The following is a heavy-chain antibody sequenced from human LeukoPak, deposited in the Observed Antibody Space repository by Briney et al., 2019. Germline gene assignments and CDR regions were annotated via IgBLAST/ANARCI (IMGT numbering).Heavy chain of an antibody. CDR3: ARGTMGATHFDY. J-gene: IGHJ4*02. CDR2: IYYSGST. Sequence: PSETLSLTCTASGGSISSDYWNWIRQPPGKGLEWIGYIYYSGSTNYNVSLKSRVTISVDTSKKQFSLRLSSVTAADTAVYYCARGTMGATHFDYWGQGTLVTVSS. CDR1: GGSISSDY. D-gene: IGHD1-26*01. V-gene: IGHV4-59*01.